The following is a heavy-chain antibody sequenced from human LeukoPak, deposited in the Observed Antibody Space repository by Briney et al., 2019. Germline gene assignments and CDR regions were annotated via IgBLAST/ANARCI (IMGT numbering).Heavy chain of an antibody. CDR2: ISSSSSTI. D-gene: IGHD2-21*01. V-gene: IGHV3-48*04. CDR1: GFTLSSYS. Sequence: PGGSPRLSCAASGFTLSSYSMNWVRQAPGKGLEWVSYISSSSSTIYYADSVKGRFTISRDNAKNSLYLQMNSLRAEDTAVYYCARDIPAPGDAKFDCWGQGALVTVSS. J-gene: IGHJ4*02. CDR3: ARDIPAPGDAKFDC.